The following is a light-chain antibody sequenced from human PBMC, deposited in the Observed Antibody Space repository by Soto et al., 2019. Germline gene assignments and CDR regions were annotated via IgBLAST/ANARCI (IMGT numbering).Light chain of an antibody. CDR2: GAA. J-gene: IGKJ1*01. Sequence: IQLTQSPSSLSASVGDRVTITCRASQSIGRNIIWYQQKPGKAPKLLIYGAASLHTGVPSRISGSRSGAHFHLTIVSLLVEDFATYYSQRTQSRPWTFAQGTNVAVK. V-gene: IGKV1-39*01. CDR3: QRTQSRPWT. CDR1: QSIGRN.